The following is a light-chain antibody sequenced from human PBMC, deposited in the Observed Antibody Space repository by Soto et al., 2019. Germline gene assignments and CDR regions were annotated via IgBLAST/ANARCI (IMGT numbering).Light chain of an antibody. J-gene: IGKJ1*01. V-gene: IGKV1-5*01. CDR3: QEYNNYWT. CDR1: QTISRW. CDR2: TAS. Sequence: DIQMTQSASALSASVGDTVTITCRASQTISRWLAWYQQKPGKAPRLLIYTASTLEGGVPSRFSASGSRTEFTLTISSLHPDDFATYYCQEYNNYWTFGQGTKVDIK.